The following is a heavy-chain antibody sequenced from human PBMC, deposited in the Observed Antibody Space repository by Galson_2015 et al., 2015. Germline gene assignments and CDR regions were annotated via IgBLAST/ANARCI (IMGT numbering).Heavy chain of an antibody. CDR3: ARGATGTTGRFDC. Sequence: SLRLSCAASGFTFSSYAMNWVRQTPGKGLEWVSSISSSGGSTYYADSVKGRFTISRDYSKNTLSLQMNSLRADDTAVYYCARGATGTTGRFDCWGQGTLVTVSS. CDR2: ISSSGGST. D-gene: IGHD1-1*01. V-gene: IGHV3-23*01. CDR1: GFTFSSYA. J-gene: IGHJ4*02.